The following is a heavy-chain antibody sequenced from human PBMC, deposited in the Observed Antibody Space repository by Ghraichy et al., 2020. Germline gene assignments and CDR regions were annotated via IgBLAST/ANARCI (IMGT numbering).Heavy chain of an antibody. CDR3: ARVTHNPVGAMWYFDL. V-gene: IGHV4-59*01. CDR1: GGSISSYY. CDR2: IYYSGST. J-gene: IGHJ2*01. Sequence: SCTVSGGSISSYYWSWIRQPPGKGLEWIGYIYYSGSTNYNPSLKSRVTISVDTSKNQFSLKLSSVTAADTAVYYCARVTHNPVGAMWYFDLWGRGTLVTVSS. D-gene: IGHD1-26*01.